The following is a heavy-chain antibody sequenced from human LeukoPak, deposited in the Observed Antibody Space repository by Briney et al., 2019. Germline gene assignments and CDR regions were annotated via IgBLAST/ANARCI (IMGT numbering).Heavy chain of an antibody. CDR3: ARVDSANYYTGGYMDV. J-gene: IGHJ6*03. D-gene: IGHD3-3*01. CDR1: GASINNHY. V-gene: IGHV4-4*07. CDR2: FYFGGET. Sequence: PSETLSLTFMGSGASINNHYWSGIGQPAGRGVDWMGRFYFGGETNYNPSLKTRVTISVDKSKNQFSLNLSSVTAADMAMYYCARVDSANYYTGGYMDVWDKGTTVTVSS.